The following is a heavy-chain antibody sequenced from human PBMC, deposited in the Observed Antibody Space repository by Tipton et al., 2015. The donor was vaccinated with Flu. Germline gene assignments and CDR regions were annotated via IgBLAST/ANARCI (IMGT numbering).Heavy chain of an antibody. CDR1: GFTFRTFG. CDR3: AKDVVPYAQEFFNWFDP. J-gene: IGHJ5*02. CDR2: ILYDGSDK. Sequence: QLVQSGGAVVQPGTSLRLSCAVSGFTFRTFGMHWVRQAPGKGLEWVASILYDGSDKYYTDSVKGRFTISRDNSKNTVYLQMNSLRAEDTAVYYCAKDVVPYAQEFFNWFDPWGQGTLVTVSS. V-gene: IGHV3-30*18. D-gene: IGHD2-8*01.